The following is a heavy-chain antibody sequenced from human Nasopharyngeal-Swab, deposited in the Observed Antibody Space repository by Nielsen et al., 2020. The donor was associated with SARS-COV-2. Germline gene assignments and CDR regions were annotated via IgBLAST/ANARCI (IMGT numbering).Heavy chain of an antibody. CDR2: INPNFGTT. D-gene: IGHD3-22*01. V-gene: IGHV1-69*01. J-gene: IGHJ6*02. Sequence: WVRQAPGQGLEWMGGINPNFGTTNYAHKFQDRAKITADQSTSTAYMELSSLRSEDTAVYYCASGYYYDSSGPQYGMDVWGQGTTVTVSS. CDR3: ASGYYYDSSGPQYGMDV.